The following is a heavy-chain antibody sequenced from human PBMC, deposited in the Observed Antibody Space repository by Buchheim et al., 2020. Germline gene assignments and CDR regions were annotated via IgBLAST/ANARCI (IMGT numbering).Heavy chain of an antibody. CDR2: IYYSGST. Sequence: QVQLQESGPGLVKPSQTLSLTCTVSGGSISSGAYYWSWIRQPPGKGLEWIGYIYYSGSTYYNPSLKTRVTISVDTSKNQFSLKLSSVTAADTAVYYCARALHYDYVWGSYRPSPLGYWGQGTL. J-gene: IGHJ4*02. V-gene: IGHV4-30-4*01. D-gene: IGHD3-16*02. CDR3: ARALHYDYVWGSYRPSPLGY. CDR1: GGSISSGAYY.